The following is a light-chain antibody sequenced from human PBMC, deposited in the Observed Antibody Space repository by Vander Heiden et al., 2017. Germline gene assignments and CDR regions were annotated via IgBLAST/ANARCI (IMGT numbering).Light chain of an antibody. V-gene: IGKV3-15*01. Sequence: DIVLTPSPATLSVSPGERATLTCRASKSVSSSLAWYQQKPGQAPRLLIYGASTRATGIPARFSGSGSGTEFTLTISSLQSEDFAVYYCQQQNYWPPFTFGHGTKVDIK. CDR3: QQQNYWPPFT. J-gene: IGKJ3*01. CDR1: KSVSSS. CDR2: GAS.